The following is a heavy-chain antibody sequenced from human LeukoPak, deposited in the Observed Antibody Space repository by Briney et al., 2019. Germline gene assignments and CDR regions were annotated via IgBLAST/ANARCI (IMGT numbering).Heavy chain of an antibody. J-gene: IGHJ4*02. CDR3: ASRKSGSYSQLDY. D-gene: IGHD3-10*01. CDR1: GGSISSGDYY. CDR2: IYYSGST. Sequence: SETLSLTCTVSGGSISSGDYYWSWIRQPPGKGLEWIGYIYYSGSTYYNPSLKSRVTISVDTSKNQFSLKLSSVTAADTAVYYCASRKSGSYSQLDYWGQGTQVTVSS. V-gene: IGHV4-30-4*08.